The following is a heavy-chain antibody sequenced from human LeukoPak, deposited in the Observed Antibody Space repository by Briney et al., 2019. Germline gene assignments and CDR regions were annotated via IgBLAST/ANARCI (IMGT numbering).Heavy chain of an antibody. Sequence: SGPTLLNPTETLTLTCTVSGFSLSNARRGVSWIRQPPGKALEWLSHIFSNDEKSSSTSLKSRLTISKDTSKSQVVLTMTNMDPVDTATYYCARIRGLGVNWFDPWGQGTLVTVSS. CDR1: GFSLSNARRG. CDR3: ARIRGLGVNWFDP. J-gene: IGHJ5*02. CDR2: IFSNDEK. V-gene: IGHV2-26*01. D-gene: IGHD3-10*01.